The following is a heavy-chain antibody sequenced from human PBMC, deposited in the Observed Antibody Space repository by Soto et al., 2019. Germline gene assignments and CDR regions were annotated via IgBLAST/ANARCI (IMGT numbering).Heavy chain of an antibody. CDR2: IYPGDSDT. D-gene: IGHD4-4*01. J-gene: IGHJ6*02. CDR1: GYSFTSYW. Sequence: PGESLKISCKGSGYSFTSYWIGWVRQMPGKGLEWMGIIYPGDSDTRYSPSFQGQVTISADKSISTAYLQWSSLKASDTDMYYCPRDRPETPRLTTRLGWGTYCYYYGMDVWGQGTTVTVSS. CDR3: PRDRPETPRLTTRLGWGTYCYYYGMDV. V-gene: IGHV5-51*01.